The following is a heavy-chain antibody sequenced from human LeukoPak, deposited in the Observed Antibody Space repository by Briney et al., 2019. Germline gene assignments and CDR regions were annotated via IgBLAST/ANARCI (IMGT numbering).Heavy chain of an antibody. V-gene: IGHV3-30-3*01. J-gene: IGHJ6*03. CDR3: ARDGIDYGGNSYYYYYMDV. Sequence: GGSLRLSCAASGFTVSSNYMSWVRQDPGKGLEWEAVISYDGSNKYYADSVKGRFTISRDNSKNTLYLQMNSLRAEDTAVYYCARDGIDYGGNSYYYYYMDVWGKGTTVTVSS. D-gene: IGHD4-23*01. CDR1: GFTVSSNY. CDR2: ISYDGSNK.